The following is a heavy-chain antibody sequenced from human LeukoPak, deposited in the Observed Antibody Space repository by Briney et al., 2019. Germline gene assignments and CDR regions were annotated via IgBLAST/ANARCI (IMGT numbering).Heavy chain of an antibody. CDR3: AKGRGWEASYYYYYMDV. CDR2: ISGSASII. J-gene: IGHJ6*03. Sequence: GGSLRLSCAASGFTFSDYEMNWVRQAPGKGLEWVSYISGSASIIYYSDSVKGRFTISRDNAKNSLYLQMNSLRAEDTAVYYCAKGRGWEASYYYYYMDVWGKGTTVTISS. CDR1: GFTFSDYE. V-gene: IGHV3-48*03. D-gene: IGHD1-26*01.